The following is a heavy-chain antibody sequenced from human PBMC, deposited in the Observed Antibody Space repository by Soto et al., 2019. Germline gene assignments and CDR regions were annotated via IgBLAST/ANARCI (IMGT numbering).Heavy chain of an antibody. J-gene: IGHJ4*02. CDR2: ISDHNGNT. CDR1: GYTFTSYG. V-gene: IGHV1-18*01. D-gene: IGHD6-13*01. CDR3: ARDRSNSEY. Sequence: QVQLVQSGAEVKEPGASVKVACKASGYTFTSYGISWVRQAPGQGLEWMGWISDHNGNTNYAQNLQGRVTMTTDTSTTTAYMELKNLRSDDTAVYYCARDRSNSEYWGQGTLVTVSS.